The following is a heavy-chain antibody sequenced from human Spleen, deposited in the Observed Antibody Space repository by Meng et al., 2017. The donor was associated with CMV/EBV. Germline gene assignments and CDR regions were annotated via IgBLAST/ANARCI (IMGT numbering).Heavy chain of an antibody. CDR2: ISGSGGST. D-gene: IGHD2-21*01. V-gene: IGHV3-23*01. Sequence: GESLKISCAASGFTFSVSGMNWVRQVPGKGLEWVSAISGSGGSTYYADSVKGRFTISRDNSKNSLYLQMNSLRAEDTAVYYCARDRDCGGDCYPSYFDYWGQGTLVTVSS. J-gene: IGHJ4*02. CDR1: GFTFSVSG. CDR3: ARDRDCGGDCYPSYFDY.